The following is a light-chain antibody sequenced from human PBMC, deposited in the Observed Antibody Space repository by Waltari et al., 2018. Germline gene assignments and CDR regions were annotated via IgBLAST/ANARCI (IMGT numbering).Light chain of an antibody. CDR3: QTWDTNIVV. V-gene: IGLV4-69*01. Sequence: QLLVSQSPSASASLGASVKLTSTLRSGHTSYAIAWHQHQSEKGPRFLMSVNSDREPAQGDGIPDRFSGSSSGAARYLTIYSLQSEDEADYYCQTWDTNIVVFGGGTKVTVL. CDR1: SGHTSYA. J-gene: IGLJ2*01. CDR2: VNSDREP.